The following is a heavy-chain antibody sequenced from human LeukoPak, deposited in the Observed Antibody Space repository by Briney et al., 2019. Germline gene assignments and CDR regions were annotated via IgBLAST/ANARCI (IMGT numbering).Heavy chain of an antibody. CDR2: VSHYGIT. J-gene: IGHJ5*02. CDR3: ARHTIFCSFINCSPFDP. D-gene: IGHD3-3*01. CDR1: GGSISSGGYY. V-gene: IGHV4-30-2*03. Sequence: SQTLSLTCTVSGGSISSGGYYWSWIRQPPGKGLEWIGSVSHYGITKYGPSLGGRVSLSADTSKNAFFMEVNSVTAADSAIYYCARHTIFCSFINCSPFDPWGQGTLVTVSS.